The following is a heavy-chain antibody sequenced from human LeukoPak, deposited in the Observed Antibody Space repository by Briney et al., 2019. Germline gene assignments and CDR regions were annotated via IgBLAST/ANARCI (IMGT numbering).Heavy chain of an antibody. V-gene: IGHV4-38-2*01. J-gene: IGHJ3*02. CDR3: ARPRVAATRVDAFDI. D-gene: IGHD6-19*01. Sequence: SETLALTCAVSGYSISSGYYWGWIRQPPGKGLEWIGSIYHSGSTYYNPSLKSRVTISVDTSKNQFSLKLSSVTAADTAVYCCARPRVAATRVDAFDIWGQGTMVTVSS. CDR2: IYHSGST. CDR1: GYSISSGYY.